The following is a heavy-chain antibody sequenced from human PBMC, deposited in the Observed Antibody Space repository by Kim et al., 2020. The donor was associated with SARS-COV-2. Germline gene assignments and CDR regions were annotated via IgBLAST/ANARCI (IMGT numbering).Heavy chain of an antibody. CDR2: IMGNSATL. CDR3: VRSVGHFDY. CDR1: GFPFSVYS. V-gene: IGHV3-48*02. Sequence: GGSLRLSCVASGFPFSVYSMNWVGRPPKKGLGGISYIMGNSATLLYTDSLKGRFTISRDNAKNSLYLQMDSLRDEDTGIYYCVRSVGHFDYWGRGTLVTVSS. J-gene: IGHJ4*02.